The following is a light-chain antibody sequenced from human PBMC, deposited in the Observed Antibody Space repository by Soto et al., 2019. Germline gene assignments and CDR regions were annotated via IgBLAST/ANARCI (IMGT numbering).Light chain of an antibody. CDR1: SSDVGTYNY. V-gene: IGLV2-11*01. J-gene: IGLJ1*01. CDR2: DVS. CDR3: CSYAGSPRDV. Sequence: QSALTQPRSVSGSLGQSVTISCTGTSSDVGTYNYVSWYQQHPGKAPKVMIYDVSERPSGVPDRFSGSKSGNTASLTISGLQAEDEADYCCSYAGSPRDVLGTGTKLTVL.